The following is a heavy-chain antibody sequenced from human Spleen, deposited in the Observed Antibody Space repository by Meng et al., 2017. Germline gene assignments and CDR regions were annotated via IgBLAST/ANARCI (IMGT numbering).Heavy chain of an antibody. CDR3: AKEAVTTYYYYYYGMDV. J-gene: IGHJ6*02. Sequence: GESLKISCAASGITFRKYCMQWICRAPGKGLEWVGFTKNETNRGTTEYAASVKGRSTISRDDSKSIAYLQMNSLKTEDTAVYYCAKEAVTTYYYYYYGMDVWGQGTTVTVSS. V-gene: IGHV3-71*01. CDR2: TKNETNRGTT. CDR1: GITFRKYC. D-gene: IGHD4-11*01.